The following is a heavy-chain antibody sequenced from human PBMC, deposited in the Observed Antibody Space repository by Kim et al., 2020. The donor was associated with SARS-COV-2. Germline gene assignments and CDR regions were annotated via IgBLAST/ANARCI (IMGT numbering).Heavy chain of an antibody. D-gene: IGHD6-19*01. V-gene: IGHV4-4*02. Sequence: SETLSLTCAVSGGSISSSNWWNWVRQPPGKGLEWIGEIYHSGSTNYNPSLKSRVTISVDKSKNQFSLKLSSVTAADTAVYYCARSSSLAVAGGFDYWGQGTLVTVSS. CDR2: IYHSGST. J-gene: IGHJ4*02. CDR3: ARSSSLAVAGGFDY. CDR1: GGSISSSNW.